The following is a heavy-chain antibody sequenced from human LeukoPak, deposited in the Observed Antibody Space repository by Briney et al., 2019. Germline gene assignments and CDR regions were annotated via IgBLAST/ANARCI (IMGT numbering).Heavy chain of an antibody. CDR2: IRYDGSNK. CDR3: ARAPVTSCRGAYCYPFDY. D-gene: IGHD2-21*01. CDR1: GFTFSNFG. J-gene: IGHJ4*02. Sequence: GGSLRLSCAASGFTFSNFGMHWVRQAPGKGLEWVAFIRYDGSNKYYADSVKGRFTISRDNSKNTLYLQMNSLRVEDAAVYYCARAPVTSCRGAYCYPFDYWGQGTLVTVSS. V-gene: IGHV3-30*02.